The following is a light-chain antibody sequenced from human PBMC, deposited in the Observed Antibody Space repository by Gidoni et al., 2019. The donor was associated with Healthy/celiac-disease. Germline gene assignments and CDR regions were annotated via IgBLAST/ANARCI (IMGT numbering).Light chain of an antibody. J-gene: IGLJ2*01. CDR3: SSYTSSSTL. CDR1: SSDVGGYNY. Sequence: QSALTQPASASRSPGQSITISCTGTSSDVGGYNYVSWYQQHPGKAPKLMIYDVSNRPSGVSNRFSGSKSGNTASLTISGLQAEDEADYYCSSYTSSSTLFGGGTKLTVL. V-gene: IGLV2-14*03. CDR2: DVS.